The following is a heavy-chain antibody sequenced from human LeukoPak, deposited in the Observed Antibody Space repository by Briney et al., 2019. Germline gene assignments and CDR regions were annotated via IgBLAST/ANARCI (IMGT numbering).Heavy chain of an antibody. CDR3: AKDYYYDSSGYYYGDAFDI. Sequence: QPGGSLRLSCAASGFTFSAYAMAWVRQAPGKGLEWVSTISGSGGTTYSADSVKGRFTISRDNSKNILYLQVNSLRAGDRAVYYCAKDYYYDSSGYYYGDAFDIWGQGTMVTVSS. J-gene: IGHJ3*02. CDR2: ISGSGGTT. D-gene: IGHD3-22*01. V-gene: IGHV3-23*01. CDR1: GFTFSAYA.